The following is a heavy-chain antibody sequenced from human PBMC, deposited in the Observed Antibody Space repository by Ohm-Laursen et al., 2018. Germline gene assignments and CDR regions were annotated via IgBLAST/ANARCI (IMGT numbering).Heavy chain of an antibody. D-gene: IGHD6-13*01. Sequence: SLRLSCAASGFTFSDYYMSWIRQAPGKGLEWVSYISSSGSTIYYADSVKGRFTISRDNAKNSLYLQMNSLRAEDTAVYYCARDLGPYSSSWRLDYYYGMDVWGQGTMVTVSS. CDR2: ISSSGSTI. CDR3: ARDLGPYSSSWRLDYYYGMDV. CDR1: GFTFSDYY. V-gene: IGHV3-11*01. J-gene: IGHJ6*02.